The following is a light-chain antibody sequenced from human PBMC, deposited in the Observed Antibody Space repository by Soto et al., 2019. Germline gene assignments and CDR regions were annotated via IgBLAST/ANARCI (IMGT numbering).Light chain of an antibody. CDR3: EQSYSRT. V-gene: IGKV1-39*01. Sequence: DIQMTRSPSTLCASVGYGVSVACRASQSISTYLNWYQQKPGKAPKVLIYAAFSLQRGAHERGRGSRYATDSALPICSPQPEDSVSFYCEQSYSRTFGSGTKVDI. CDR1: QSISTY. CDR2: AAF. J-gene: IGKJ1*01.